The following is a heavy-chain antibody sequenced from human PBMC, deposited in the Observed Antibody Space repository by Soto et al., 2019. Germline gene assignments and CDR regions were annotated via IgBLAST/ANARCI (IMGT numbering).Heavy chain of an antibody. CDR2: ISSSGSTI. D-gene: IGHD3-10*01. V-gene: IGHV3-11*01. CDR1: GFTFSDYY. CDR3: AREITMVRGVIMDAFDI. J-gene: IGHJ3*02. Sequence: PGGSLRLSCAASGFTFSDYYMSWIRQAPGKGLEWVSYISSSGSTIYYADSVKGRFTISRDNAKNSLYLQMNSLRAEDTAVYYCAREITMVRGVIMDAFDIWGQGTMVTVSS.